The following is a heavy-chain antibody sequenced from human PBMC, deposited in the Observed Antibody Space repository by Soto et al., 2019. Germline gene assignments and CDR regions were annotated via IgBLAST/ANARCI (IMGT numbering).Heavy chain of an antibody. CDR1: GFTFSSYA. CDR2: ISGSGGST. V-gene: IGHV3-23*01. Sequence: GGSLRLSCAASGFTFSSYAMSWVRQAPGKGLEWVSAISGSGGSTYYADSVKGRFTISRDNSKNTLYLQMNSLRAEDTAVYYCAKDYPYCSGGSCYRYFDYWGQGTLVPVSS. CDR3: AKDYPYCSGGSCYRYFDY. J-gene: IGHJ4*02. D-gene: IGHD2-15*01.